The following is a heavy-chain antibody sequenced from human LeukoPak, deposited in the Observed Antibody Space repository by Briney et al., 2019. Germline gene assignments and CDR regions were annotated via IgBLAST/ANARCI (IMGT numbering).Heavy chain of an antibody. CDR2: IYSTGST. CDR3: ARQIASAGTAGFDF. CDR1: GGSISSYY. J-gene: IGHJ4*02. V-gene: IGHV4-4*07. D-gene: IGHD6-13*01. Sequence: SETLSLTCTVSGGSISSYYWSWIRQPAGKGLEWIGRIYSTGSTSYNPSLKSRVTMSVDTSKNQFSLRLRSVTAADTAVYYCARQIASAGTAGFDFWGQGALVTVSP.